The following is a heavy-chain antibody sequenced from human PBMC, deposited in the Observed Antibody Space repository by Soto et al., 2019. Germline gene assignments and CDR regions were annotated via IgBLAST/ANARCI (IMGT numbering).Heavy chain of an antibody. CDR3: ARGGDVNYYHGMDV. CDR1: GYTFTSFG. Sequence: QVQLVQSGGEAKKQGASVKLSCTASGYTFTSFGFSWVRQAPGQGLEWMGWISAYNGKTNYAQNVQGRVTMTTDTSTRTAYMDLRSLRSDDTAVYYCARGGDVNYYHGMDVWGQGTTVTVSS. J-gene: IGHJ6*02. V-gene: IGHV1-18*01. D-gene: IGHD5-12*01. CDR2: ISAYNGKT.